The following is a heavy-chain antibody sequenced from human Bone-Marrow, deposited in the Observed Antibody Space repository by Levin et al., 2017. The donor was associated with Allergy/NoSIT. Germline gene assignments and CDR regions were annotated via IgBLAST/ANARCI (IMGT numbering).Heavy chain of an antibody. V-gene: IGHV3-69-1*02. CDR2: ISTDGSTT. D-gene: IGHD2-2*01. Sequence: GGSLRLSCTAPGLSFRDYYMNWVRQAPGKGLEWVSSISTDGSTTFYADSMKGRVTISRDNAKNSLYLQMNSLRAEDTAVYYCASRGYCSTTRCPTDGTWNVGQGFDIWGQGTMVTVSS. J-gene: IGHJ3*02. CDR1: GLSFRDYY. CDR3: ASRGYCSTTRCPTDGTWNVGQGFDI.